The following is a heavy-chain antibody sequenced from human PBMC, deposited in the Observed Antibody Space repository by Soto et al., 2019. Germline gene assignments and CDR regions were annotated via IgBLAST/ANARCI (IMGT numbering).Heavy chain of an antibody. CDR1: GYTLTSYG. J-gene: IGHJ4*02. CDR3: AREQSIAAAGRLRY. CDR2: ISAYNGNT. D-gene: IGHD6-13*01. Sequence: GASVKVSCKASGYTLTSYGISWVRQAPGQGLEWMGWISAYNGNTNYAQKLQGRVTMTTDTSTSTAYMELRSLRSDDTAVYYCAREQSIAAAGRLRYWGQGTLVTVSS. V-gene: IGHV1-18*01.